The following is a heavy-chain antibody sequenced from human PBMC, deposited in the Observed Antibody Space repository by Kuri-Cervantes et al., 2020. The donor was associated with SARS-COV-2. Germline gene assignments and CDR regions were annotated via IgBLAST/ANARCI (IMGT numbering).Heavy chain of an antibody. D-gene: IGHD6-19*01. J-gene: IGHJ4*02. Sequence: GSLRLSCGAYGESFSNNYYWNWIRQPPGKGLEWIGEISHTGNTDYNPSLGSRVTISIDIFKNQFSLNLNSVTAADTAVYYCARGNQYNNGWYLDYWGQGTPVTVSS. V-gene: IGHV4-34*01. CDR3: ARGNQYNNGWYLDY. CDR2: ISHTGNT. CDR1: GESFSNNYY.